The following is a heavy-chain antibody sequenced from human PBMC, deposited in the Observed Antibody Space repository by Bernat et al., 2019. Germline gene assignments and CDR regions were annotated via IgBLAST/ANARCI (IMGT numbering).Heavy chain of an antibody. J-gene: IGHJ6*02. V-gene: IGHV3-23*04. CDR2: IGVSGSGR. D-gene: IGHD3-16*01. CDR1: GFSFSIHG. CDR3: AKGGQRGWGTHYVIDV. Sequence: DVQLVESGGVSVQPGESLRLSCAASGFSFSIHGMSWLRQAPGKGMEWVSSIGVSGSGRYYADSLKGRFTSSRDNSKNTLFLQMNSQPAEDTAVYICAKGGQRGWGTHYVIDVWGQGTTVTVSS.